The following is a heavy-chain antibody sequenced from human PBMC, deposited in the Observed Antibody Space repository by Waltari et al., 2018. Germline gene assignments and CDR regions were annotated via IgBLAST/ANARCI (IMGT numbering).Heavy chain of an antibody. CDR2: ISYDGSNK. Sequence: QVQLVESGGGVVQPGRSLRLSCAASGLPFSSYARPWGHQAPGKGLEWVAVISYDGSNKYYADSVKGRFTISRDNSKNTLYLQMNSLRAEDTAVYYCARFISSADYWGQGTLVTVSS. D-gene: IGHD3-3*02. CDR1: GLPFSSYA. CDR3: ARFISSADY. J-gene: IGHJ4*02. V-gene: IGHV3-30*01.